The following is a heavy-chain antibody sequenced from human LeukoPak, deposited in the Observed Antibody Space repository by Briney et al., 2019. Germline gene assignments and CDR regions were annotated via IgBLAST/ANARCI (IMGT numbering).Heavy chain of an antibody. Sequence: GGSLRLSCAASGFTFSSYAMSWVRQAPGKGLQWVSVIYAGGNAYYADSVKGRFTISRDNSKNTVYLQMNSLRVEDTAIYYCARALGSGITKSGHDASDMWGQGTMVTVSS. CDR3: ARALGSGITKSGHDASDM. D-gene: IGHD6-19*01. CDR1: GFTFSSYA. CDR2: IYAGGNA. V-gene: IGHV3-23*03. J-gene: IGHJ3*02.